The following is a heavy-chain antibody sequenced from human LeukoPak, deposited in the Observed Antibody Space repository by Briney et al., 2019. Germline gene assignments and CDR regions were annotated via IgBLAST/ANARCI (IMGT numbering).Heavy chain of an antibody. CDR3: ARAPGGRRAYYMDV. CDR2: FYYSGST. Sequence: PSETLSLTCTVSGGSITSSSYYWGWIRQPPGKGLQWIGSFYYSGSTYYNPSLKSRVTMYVDTSKNQFSLKLSSVTAADTAVYFCARAPGGRRAYYMDVWGKGTTVTISS. J-gene: IGHJ6*03. V-gene: IGHV4-39*01. CDR1: GGSITSSSYY. D-gene: IGHD3-16*01.